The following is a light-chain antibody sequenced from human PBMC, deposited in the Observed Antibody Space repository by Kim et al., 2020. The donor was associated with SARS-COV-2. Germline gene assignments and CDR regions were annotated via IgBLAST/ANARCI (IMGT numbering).Light chain of an antibody. V-gene: IGKV3D-15*01. CDR3: QQYSDWPFT. Sequence: VARAGRATHPCRTSQRVSGNLAWFQNRPGQAPRVLFYGASTRATGIPARFSGSGSGTQFTLTISSLQSEDFADYYCQQYSDWPFTFGPGTKVDIK. J-gene: IGKJ3*01. CDR2: GAS. CDR1: QRVSGN.